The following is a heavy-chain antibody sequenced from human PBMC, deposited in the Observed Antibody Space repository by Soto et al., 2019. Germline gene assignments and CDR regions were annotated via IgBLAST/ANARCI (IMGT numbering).Heavy chain of an antibody. J-gene: IGHJ4*02. CDR3: TRDLEFRDGNISHLDY. CDR2: IMPIIGTA. V-gene: IGHV1-69*01. D-gene: IGHD3-10*01. CDR1: GGTFSSHV. Sequence: QVQLVQSGAEVKKPGSSVKVSCKASGGTFSSHVFNWVRQAPGQGLEWMGGIMPIIGTANYAQKFQGRGTITAYESTSTAYMELSSLRSEDTAVYYCTRDLEFRDGNISHLDYWGQGTLVTFSS.